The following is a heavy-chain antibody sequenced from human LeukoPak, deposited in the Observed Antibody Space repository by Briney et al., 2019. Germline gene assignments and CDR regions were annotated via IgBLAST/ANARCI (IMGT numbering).Heavy chain of an antibody. D-gene: IGHD6-19*01. J-gene: IGHJ4*02. CDR1: GFTFSSYR. CDR3: AREGSGVAGHFDY. CDR2: ISSSSSYI. V-gene: IGHV3-21*01. Sequence: IPGGSLRLSCAASGFTFSSYRMNWLRRAPGKGLEWVSSISSSSSYIYYADSVKGRSTISRDNAKNSLYLQMNSLRAEDTAVYYCAREGSGVAGHFDYWGQGTLVTVSS.